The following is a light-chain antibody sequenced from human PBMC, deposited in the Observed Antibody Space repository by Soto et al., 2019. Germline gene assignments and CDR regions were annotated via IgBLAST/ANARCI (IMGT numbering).Light chain of an antibody. CDR1: QSVSSN. V-gene: IGKV3-15*01. Sequence: EIVMTQSPGTLSVSPGERATLSCRASQSVSSNLAWYQQKPGQAPRLLISDASTRATGIPARFSGSGSGTEFTLTVSSLQSGDFAVYYCQQYIKWPITFGQGTRLEIK. J-gene: IGKJ5*01. CDR3: QQYIKWPIT. CDR2: DAS.